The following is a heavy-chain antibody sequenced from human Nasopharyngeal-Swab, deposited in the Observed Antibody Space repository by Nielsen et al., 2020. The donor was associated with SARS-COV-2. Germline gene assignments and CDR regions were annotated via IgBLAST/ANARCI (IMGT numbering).Heavy chain of an antibody. V-gene: IGHV3-23*01. J-gene: IGHJ4*02. Sequence: PGKGLEWVSAISGSGGSTYYADSVKGRFTISRDNSKNTLYLQMNSLRAEDTAVYYCAKDLSLYGSGSYYTNPSPFDYWGQGTLVTVSS. CDR2: ISGSGGST. CDR3: AKDLSLYGSGSYYTNPSPFDY. D-gene: IGHD3-10*01.